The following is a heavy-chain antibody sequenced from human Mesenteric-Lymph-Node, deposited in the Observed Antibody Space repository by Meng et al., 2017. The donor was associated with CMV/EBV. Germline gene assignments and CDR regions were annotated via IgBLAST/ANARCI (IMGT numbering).Heavy chain of an antibody. CDR1: GGSSSGYC. CDR2: VYYNGNA. V-gene: IGHV4-59*13. J-gene: IGHJ5*02. D-gene: IGHD6-6*01. Sequence: SETLSLTCTVSGGSSSGYCWAWSRPPPGKGLEWIGYVYYNGNAYYNPSLKSRVTISLDTPKNQFSLKMNPVTAADTAVYYCARVGRQLILNSWFDPWGQGTLVTVSS. CDR3: ARVGRQLILNSWFDP.